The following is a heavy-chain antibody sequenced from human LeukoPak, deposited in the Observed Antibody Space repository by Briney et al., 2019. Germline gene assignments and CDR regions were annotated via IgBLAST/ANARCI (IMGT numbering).Heavy chain of an antibody. J-gene: IGHJ6*02. D-gene: IGHD1-1*01. CDR1: GGSFSGYL. CDR3: ARRRETGTNLMDV. Sequence: SETLSLTCAVSGGSFSGYLWSWIRQPPGKGLEWIGEINYNGESTNYNPSLKSRVTISVDTSKNQFSLKLSSVIAADTAVYYCARRRETGTNLMDVWGQGTTVTVSS. V-gene: IGHV4-34*01. CDR2: INYNGEST.